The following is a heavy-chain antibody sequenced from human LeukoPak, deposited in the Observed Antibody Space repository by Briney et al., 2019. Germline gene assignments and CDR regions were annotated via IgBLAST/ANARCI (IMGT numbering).Heavy chain of an antibody. CDR1: GGSISSGGYS. J-gene: IGHJ5*02. CDR3: AGLYCSSTSCVFDP. D-gene: IGHD2-2*01. Sequence: PSETLSLTCAVSGGSISSGGYSWSWIRQPPGKGLEWIGYIYHSGSTYYNPSLKSRVTISVDRSENQFSLKLSSVTAADTAVYYCAGLYCSSTSCVFDPWGQGTLVTVSS. V-gene: IGHV4-30-2*01. CDR2: IYHSGST.